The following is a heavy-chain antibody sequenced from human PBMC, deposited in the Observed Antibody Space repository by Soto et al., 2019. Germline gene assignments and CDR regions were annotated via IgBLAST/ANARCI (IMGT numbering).Heavy chain of an antibody. J-gene: IGHJ3*02. V-gene: IGHV3-23*01. D-gene: IGHD1-7*01. CDR3: AKDLQNWDYGAFDI. Sequence: EVQLLESGGGLVQPGGSLRLSCAASGFTFSSYAMSWVRQAPGKGLEWVSTISGSGGSTYYADSVKGRFTISRDNSENTLYLQLNSLRAEDTAVYYCAKDLQNWDYGAFDIWGQGTMVTVSS. CDR2: ISGSGGST. CDR1: GFTFSSYA.